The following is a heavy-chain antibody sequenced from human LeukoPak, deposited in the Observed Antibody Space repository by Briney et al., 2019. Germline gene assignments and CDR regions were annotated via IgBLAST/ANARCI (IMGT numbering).Heavy chain of an antibody. J-gene: IGHJ4*02. Sequence: SETLSLTCAVYGGSFSGYYWSWIRQPPGKGLEWIGEINHSGSTNYNPSLKSRVTISVDTSKNQFSLKLSSVTAADTAVYYCARGLGYCNGGSCYYFDYWGQGTLVTVSS. CDR3: ARGLGYCNGGSCYYFDY. V-gene: IGHV4-34*01. CDR1: GGSFSGYY. CDR2: INHSGST. D-gene: IGHD2-15*01.